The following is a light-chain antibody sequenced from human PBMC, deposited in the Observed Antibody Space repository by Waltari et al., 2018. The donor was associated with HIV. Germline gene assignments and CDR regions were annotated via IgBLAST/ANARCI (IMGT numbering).Light chain of an antibody. V-gene: IGKV4-1*01. CDR2: WAT. J-gene: IGKJ2*01. CDR3: QQYYSTPT. Sequence: DIVMTQSPASLAVSLRERATLNCKSTQGVLNSSNNKNFVGWYQKKPGQPPKLLNYWATTRESGVPDRFSSSGSGTDFTLTSSSLQAEDVAVYYCQQYYSTPTFGQGTKLEIK. CDR1: QGVLNSSNNKNF.